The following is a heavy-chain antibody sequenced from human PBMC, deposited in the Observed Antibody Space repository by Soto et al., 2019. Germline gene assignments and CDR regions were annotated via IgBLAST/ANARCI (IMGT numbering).Heavy chain of an antibody. Sequence: SETLSLTYTVSGGSISSSSYFWGWIRQPPGKGLEWIGSIYYSGSTYYNPSLKSRVTVSVDTSKNQFSLKLSSVTAADTAVYYCARHPSNFWFDPWGQGTLVTVSS. J-gene: IGHJ5*02. CDR3: ARHPSNFWFDP. CDR2: IYYSGST. V-gene: IGHV4-39*01. CDR1: GGSISSSSYF. D-gene: IGHD4-4*01.